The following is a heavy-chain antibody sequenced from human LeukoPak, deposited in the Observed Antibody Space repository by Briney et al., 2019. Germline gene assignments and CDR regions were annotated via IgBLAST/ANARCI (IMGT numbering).Heavy chain of an antibody. CDR1: GYTFTIYG. Sequence: ASVKVSFKASGYTFTIYGISWVRQAPGQGLEWMGWISAYNGNTNYAQKLQGRVTMTTDTSTSTAYMELRSLRSDDTAVYYCARHRDGYNYRYYFDYWGQGTLVTVSS. V-gene: IGHV1-18*01. D-gene: IGHD5-24*01. CDR2: ISAYNGNT. J-gene: IGHJ4*02. CDR3: ARHRDGYNYRYYFDY.